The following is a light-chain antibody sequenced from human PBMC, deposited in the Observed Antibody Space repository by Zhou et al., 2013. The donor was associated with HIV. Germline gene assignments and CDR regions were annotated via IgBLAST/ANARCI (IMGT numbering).Light chain of an antibody. V-gene: IGKV1-39*01. J-gene: IGKJ1*01. CDR2: AAS. CDR3: QQSYTTPSWT. CDR1: QTIDNY. Sequence: DIQMTQSPTSLSASVGDRVTITCRPSQTIDNYLNWYQRKPGKAPKLLIYAASSLQSGVPSRFSGSGSGTEFILTISSLQPEDYATYYCQQSYTTPSWTFGQGTKVEIK.